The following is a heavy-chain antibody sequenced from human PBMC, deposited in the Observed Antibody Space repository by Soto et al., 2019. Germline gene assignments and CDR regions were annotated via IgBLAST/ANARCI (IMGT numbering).Heavy chain of an antibody. V-gene: IGHV2-70*01. CDR3: ARIRSSPIVGATLYYYYYGMDV. CDR2: IDWDDDK. D-gene: IGHD1-26*01. Sequence: SGPTLVNPTQTLTLTCTFSGFSLSTSGMCVSWIRQPPGKALEWLALIDWDDDKYYSTSLKTRLTISKDTSKNQVVLTMTNMDPVDTATYYCARIRSSPIVGATLYYYYYGMDVWGQGTTVTVSS. CDR1: GFSLSTSGMC. J-gene: IGHJ6*02.